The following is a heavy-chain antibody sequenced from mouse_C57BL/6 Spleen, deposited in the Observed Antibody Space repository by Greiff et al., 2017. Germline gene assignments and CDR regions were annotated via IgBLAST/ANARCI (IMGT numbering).Heavy chain of an antibody. CDR3: AGPYGSNAMDY. CDR1: GYAFSSSW. Sequence: QVQLQQSGPELVKPGASVKISCKASGYAFSSSWMKWVKQRPGKGLEWIGRIYPGDGDTNYNGKFKGKATLTADKSSSTAYMQLSSLTSEDSAVYFCAGPYGSNAMDYWGQGTSVTVSS. D-gene: IGHD1-1*01. J-gene: IGHJ4*01. V-gene: IGHV1-82*01. CDR2: IYPGDGDT.